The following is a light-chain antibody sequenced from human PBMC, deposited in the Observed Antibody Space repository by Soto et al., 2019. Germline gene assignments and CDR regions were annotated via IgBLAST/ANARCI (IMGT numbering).Light chain of an antibody. J-gene: IGKJ4*01. Sequence: IVLMQAPGTLSLSPGERATFSCRASQSVSNNYVAWYQQKPGQAPRLLIAGASSRATGLPDRFSGSGSGTDFILTISRLEPEDFAVYYYQQYGTSPPLTFGGGTKVEIK. CDR2: GAS. CDR3: QQYGTSPPLT. CDR1: QSVSNNY. V-gene: IGKV3-20*01.